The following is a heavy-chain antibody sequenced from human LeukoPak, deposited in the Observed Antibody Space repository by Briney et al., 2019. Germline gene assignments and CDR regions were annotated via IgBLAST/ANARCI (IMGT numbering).Heavy chain of an antibody. CDR1: GYTFTSYG. V-gene: IGHV1-18*01. CDR3: ARISINMVRGVIEYFDY. Sequence: ASVKVSCKASGYTFTSYGISWVRQAPGQGLEWMGWISAYNGNTNYAQERQGRVTMTTDTSTSTAYMELRSLRSDDTAVYYCARISINMVRGVIEYFDYWGQGTLVTVSS. D-gene: IGHD3-10*01. J-gene: IGHJ4*02. CDR2: ISAYNGNT.